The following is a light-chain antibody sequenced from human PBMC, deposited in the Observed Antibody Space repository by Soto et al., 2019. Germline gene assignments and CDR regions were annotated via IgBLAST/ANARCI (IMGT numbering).Light chain of an antibody. V-gene: IGLV1-40*01. CDR1: SSNIGSGYD. J-gene: IGLJ1*01. CDR3: PSYDNSLSAYV. CDR2: DNS. Sequence: QSVLTQPPSVSGAPGQRVTISCTGSSSNIGSGYDVHWYQQLPGAAPKLLIYDNSERPSAVPDRFSGSRSGTSASLALTGLQAEDEADYYCPSYDNSLSAYVFGTGTKVTVL.